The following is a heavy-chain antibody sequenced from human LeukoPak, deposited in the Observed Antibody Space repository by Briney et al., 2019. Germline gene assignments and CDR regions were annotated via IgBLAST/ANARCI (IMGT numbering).Heavy chain of an antibody. CDR2: ISGSGGST. D-gene: IGHD2-15*01. CDR3: AKGRRVVVAASLDY. J-gene: IGHJ4*02. Sequence: GGSLRLSCAASGFTFSSYAMSWVRQAPGKGLEWVSAISGSGGSTYYADSVKGRFTISRDNSKNTLYLQMNSLRAEDTAVYYCAKGRRVVVAASLDYWGQGTLVTVST. CDR1: GFTFSSYA. V-gene: IGHV3-23*01.